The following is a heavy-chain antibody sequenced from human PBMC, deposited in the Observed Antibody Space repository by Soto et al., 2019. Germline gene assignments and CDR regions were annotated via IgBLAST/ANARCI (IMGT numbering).Heavy chain of an antibody. CDR3: ARGRWELLV. CDR1: GGSISSYY. V-gene: IGHV4-59*01. Sequence: PSETLCLTCTVCGGSISSYYWIWIRQPPGKGLEWIGYIYYSGSTNYNPSLKSRVTISVDTSKNQFSLKLSSVTASDTAVYYCARGRWELLVCGQGTLVTVSS. D-gene: IGHD1-26*01. CDR2: IYYSGST. J-gene: IGHJ4*02.